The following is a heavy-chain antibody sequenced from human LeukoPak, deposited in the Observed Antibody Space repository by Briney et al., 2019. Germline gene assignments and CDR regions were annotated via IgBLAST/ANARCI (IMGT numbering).Heavy chain of an antibody. CDR2: INPNGGGT. D-gene: IGHD2-2*01. Sequence: ASVKVSCKASGYTFTGYYMHWVRQAPGQGLEWMGWINPNGGGTNYAQKFQGRVTMTRDTSISTAYMELSRLRSDDTAVYYCARAIGYCSSTSCQGEWGIDYWGQGTLVTVSS. CDR1: GYTFTGYY. J-gene: IGHJ4*02. V-gene: IGHV1-2*02. CDR3: ARAIGYCSSTSCQGEWGIDY.